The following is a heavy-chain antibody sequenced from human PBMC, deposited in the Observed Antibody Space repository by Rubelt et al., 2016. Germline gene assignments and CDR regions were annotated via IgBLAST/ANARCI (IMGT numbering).Heavy chain of an antibody. V-gene: IGHV3-7*05. CDR2: IKQDGSVK. CDR3: ASGDDFDY. D-gene: IGHD4-17*01. CDR1: GFTFSTFG. J-gene: IGHJ4*02. Sequence: EVQLVESGGDLVQPGGSLRLSCAASGFTFSTFGMTWVRQAPGKGLEWVANIKQDGSVKQYVDSVKGRFTISRDNAKNSLYLQMNSLRAEDTAVYYCASGDDFDYWGQGTPVTVSS.